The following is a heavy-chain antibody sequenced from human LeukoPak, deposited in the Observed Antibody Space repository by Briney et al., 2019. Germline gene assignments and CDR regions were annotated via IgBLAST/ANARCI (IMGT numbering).Heavy chain of an antibody. CDR1: GGSISSSNW. D-gene: IGHD2-15*01. CDR3: ARDRHCSGGSCGDAFDI. J-gene: IGHJ3*02. CDR2: IYYSGST. V-gene: IGHV4-4*02. Sequence: SETLSLTCAVSGGSISSSNWWSWVRQPPGKGLEWIGEIYYSGSTNYNPSLKSRVTISVDKSKNQFSLKLSSVTAADTAVYYCARDRHCSGGSCGDAFDIWGQGTMVTVSS.